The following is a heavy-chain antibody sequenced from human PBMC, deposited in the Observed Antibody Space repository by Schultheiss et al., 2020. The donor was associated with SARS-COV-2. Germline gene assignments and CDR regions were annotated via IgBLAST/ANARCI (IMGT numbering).Heavy chain of an antibody. V-gene: IGHV1-18*01. J-gene: IGHJ4*02. CDR2: ISAYNGNT. CDR3: ARGGRCITGTCPFDY. Sequence: ASVKVSCKASGYTFTSYGISWVRQAPGQGLEWMGWISAYNGNTNYAQKFQGRVTMTRDTSISTAYMELSRLRSDDTAVYYCARGGRCITGTCPFDYWGQGTLVTVSS. D-gene: IGHD1-20*01. CDR1: GYTFTSYG.